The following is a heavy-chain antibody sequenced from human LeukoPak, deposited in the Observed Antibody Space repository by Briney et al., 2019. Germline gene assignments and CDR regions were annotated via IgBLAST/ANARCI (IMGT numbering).Heavy chain of an antibody. V-gene: IGHV4-59*01. CDR2: ISYSGST. D-gene: IGHD3-22*01. J-gene: IGHJ6*02. CDR3: ARVPANCYDSSEDGYGMDV. CDR1: GVSISTYS. Sequence: IPSETLSLTCTVSGVSISTYSWSWIRQPPGKGLEWIGYISYSGSTSYNPSLRCRVTISVDTSKNQFSLKLSSVTAADTAVYYCARVPANCYDSSEDGYGMDVWGQGTTVTVSS.